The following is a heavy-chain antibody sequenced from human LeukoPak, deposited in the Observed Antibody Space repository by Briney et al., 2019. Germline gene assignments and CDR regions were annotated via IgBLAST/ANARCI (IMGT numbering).Heavy chain of an antibody. Sequence: GGSLRLSCAASGFSLSGYWMSWVRQAPGKGLEWVARLHADGSEKYYVDSVKGRFTISRDNAKNSLYLQMNSLRVEDTAVYYCARGGYSFDYLGQETLVTVSS. CDR1: GFSLSGYW. CDR3: ARGGYSFDY. V-gene: IGHV3-7*01. CDR2: LHADGSEK. J-gene: IGHJ4*02. D-gene: IGHD5-12*01.